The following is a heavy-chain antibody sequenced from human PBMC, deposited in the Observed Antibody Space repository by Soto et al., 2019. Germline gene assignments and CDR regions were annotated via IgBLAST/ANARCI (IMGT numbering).Heavy chain of an antibody. D-gene: IGHD2-2*01. V-gene: IGHV3-9*01. J-gene: IGHJ6*02. CDR3: AKDLGYCSSTSSCYYYGMDV. CDR1: GFTFDDYA. CDR2: ISWNSGSI. Sequence: EVQLVESGGGLVQPGRSLRLSCAASGFTFDDYAMHWVRQAPGKGLEWVSGISWNSGSIGYADSVKGRFTISRDNAKNSLYLQMNSLRAEDTALYYCAKDLGYCSSTSSCYYYGMDVWGQGTTVTVSS.